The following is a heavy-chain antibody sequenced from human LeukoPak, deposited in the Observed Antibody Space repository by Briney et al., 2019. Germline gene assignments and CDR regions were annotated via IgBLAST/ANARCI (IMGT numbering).Heavy chain of an antibody. Sequence: SVKVSCKASGGTFSSYAISWVRQAPGQGLEWMGGIIPIFGTANYAQKFQGRVTITADVSTSTAYMELSSLRSEDTAVYYCARGTRLGELSSFDYWGQGTLVTVSS. J-gene: IGHJ4*02. CDR1: GGTFSSYA. CDR3: ARGTRLGELSSFDY. CDR2: IIPIFGTA. D-gene: IGHD3-16*02. V-gene: IGHV1-69*13.